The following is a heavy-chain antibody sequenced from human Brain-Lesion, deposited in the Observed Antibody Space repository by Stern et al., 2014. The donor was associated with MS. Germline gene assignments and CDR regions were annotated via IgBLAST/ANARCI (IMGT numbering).Heavy chain of an antibody. CDR1: GYIFTGYY. D-gene: IGHD3-3*01. CDR3: ARDQRGITIFGVVTDYYYLGMDV. V-gene: IGHV1-2*02. J-gene: IGHJ6*02. Sequence: VQLVESGAEVKKPGASVKVSCKTSGYIFTGYYIHWVRQAPGQGLEWMAWINPKTGGTKYAQKFQGRVTMSRDTSISTAYVELSSLTSDDTAVYYCARDQRGITIFGVVTDYYYLGMDVWCQGTTVTVSS. CDR2: INPKTGGT.